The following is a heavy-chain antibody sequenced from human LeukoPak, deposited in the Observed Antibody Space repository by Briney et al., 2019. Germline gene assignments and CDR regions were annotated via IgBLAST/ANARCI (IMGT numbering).Heavy chain of an antibody. V-gene: IGHV3-15*01. CDR2: IKSKTDGGTT. CDR3: TSDSGSYQFDY. CDR1: GFTFSNAW. D-gene: IGHD1-26*01. Sequence: GGSLRLSCAASGFTFSNAWMSWVRQAPGKGLEWVGRIKSKTDGGTTDYAAPVKGRFTISRDDSKNTLYLQMSSLKTEDTAVYYCTSDSGSYQFDYWGQGTLVTVSS. J-gene: IGHJ4*02.